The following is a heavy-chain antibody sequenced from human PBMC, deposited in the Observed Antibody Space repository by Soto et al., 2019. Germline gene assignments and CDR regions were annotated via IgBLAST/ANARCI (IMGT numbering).Heavy chain of an antibody. CDR3: ARDGGAYYDYVWGSYRYRYYFDY. Sequence: ASVKVSCKASGYTFTSYAMHWVRQAPGQRLEWMGWINAGNGNTKYSQKFQGRVTITRDTSASTAYMELSSLRSEDTAVYYCARDGGAYYDYVWGSYRYRYYFDYWGQGTLVNVAS. D-gene: IGHD3-16*02. CDR2: INAGNGNT. V-gene: IGHV1-3*01. J-gene: IGHJ4*02. CDR1: GYTFTSYA.